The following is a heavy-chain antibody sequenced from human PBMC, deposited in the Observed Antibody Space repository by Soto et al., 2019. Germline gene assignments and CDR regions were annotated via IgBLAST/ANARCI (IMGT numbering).Heavy chain of an antibody. CDR3: ARVGGLYYYDSSGTDY. Sequence: QVQLQESGPGLVKPSQTLSLTCTVSGGSISSGDYYWSWIRQPPGKGLEWIGYIYYSGSTYYNPSLKSRVTISVDTSKNQFSLKLSSVTAADTAVYYCARVGGLYYYDSSGTDYWGQGTLVTVSS. D-gene: IGHD3-22*01. V-gene: IGHV4-30-4*01. J-gene: IGHJ4*02. CDR2: IYYSGST. CDR1: GGSISSGDYY.